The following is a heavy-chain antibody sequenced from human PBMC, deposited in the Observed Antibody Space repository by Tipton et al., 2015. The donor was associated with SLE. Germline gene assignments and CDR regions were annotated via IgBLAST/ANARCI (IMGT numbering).Heavy chain of an antibody. V-gene: IGHV4-59*05. Sequence: GLVKPSETLSLTCTVSGGSISSYYWSWIRQPAGKGLEWIGSIYYSGSTYYNPSLKSRVTISVDTSKNQFSLKLSSVTAADTAVYYCARGHSDAFDIWGQGTMVTVSS. CDR3: ARGHSDAFDI. CDR1: GGSISSYY. D-gene: IGHD3-3*02. J-gene: IGHJ3*02. CDR2: IYYSGST.